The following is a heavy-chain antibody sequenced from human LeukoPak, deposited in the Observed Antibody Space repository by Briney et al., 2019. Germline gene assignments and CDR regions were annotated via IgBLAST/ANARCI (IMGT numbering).Heavy chain of an antibody. J-gene: IGHJ3*02. V-gene: IGHV3-23*01. Sequence: GGSLRLSCAASGFTFSSYAMSWVRQAPGKGLEWVSAISGSGGSTNYADSVKGRFTISRDNAKNTLYLQMNSLRAEDTAVYYCASPKRGGAFDMWGQGTVVTVSS. D-gene: IGHD2-15*01. CDR1: GFTFSSYA. CDR3: ASPKRGGAFDM. CDR2: ISGSGGST.